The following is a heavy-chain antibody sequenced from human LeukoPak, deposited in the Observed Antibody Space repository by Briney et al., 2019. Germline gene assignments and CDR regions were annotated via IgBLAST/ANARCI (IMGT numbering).Heavy chain of an antibody. CDR2: ISYDRNKK. J-gene: IGHJ4*02. Sequence: QPGGTLRLSCAASGFTFSTYSMHWVRQAPGKGLERVAIISYDRNKKYYADSVKGRFTISRDNSKNTLLLQMNSLRPEDTAVYYCARDLKTAMDYFDYWGQGALVTVSS. D-gene: IGHD2-2*01. CDR3: ARDLKTAMDYFDY. V-gene: IGHV3-30*04. CDR1: GFTFSTYS.